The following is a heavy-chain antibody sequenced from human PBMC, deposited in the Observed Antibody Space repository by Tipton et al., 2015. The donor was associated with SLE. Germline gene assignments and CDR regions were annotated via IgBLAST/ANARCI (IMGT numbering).Heavy chain of an antibody. D-gene: IGHD2-15*01. J-gene: IGHJ4*02. CDR3: ARGLFGWELPY. CDR2: VYDSGTT. CDR1: GGSIRNYF. Sequence: TLSLTCTVSGGSIRNYFWHWIRQSPGKGLEWIGYVYDSGTTKYNPSLKSRLTISVDTSKSHFSLKLTSVTAADTAVYYCARGLFGWELPYWGQGTLVTVSS. V-gene: IGHV4-59*01.